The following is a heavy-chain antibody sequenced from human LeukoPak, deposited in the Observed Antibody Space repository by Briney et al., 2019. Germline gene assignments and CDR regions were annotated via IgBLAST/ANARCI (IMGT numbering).Heavy chain of an antibody. CDR1: GFSLSTSGMC. Sequence: SGPTLVNPTQTLTLTCTFSGFSLSTSGMCVSWIRQPPGKALEWLARIDWDDDKYYSTSLKTRRTISKDTSKNQVVLTMTNMDPVDTATYYCARMLYSSSQTYYFDYWGQGTLVTVSS. CDR3: ARMLYSSSQTYYFDY. D-gene: IGHD6-13*01. V-gene: IGHV2-70*11. J-gene: IGHJ4*02. CDR2: IDWDDDK.